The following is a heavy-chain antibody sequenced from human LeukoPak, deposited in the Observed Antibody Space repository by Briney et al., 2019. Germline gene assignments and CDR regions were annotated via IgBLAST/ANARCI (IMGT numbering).Heavy chain of an antibody. CDR1: GYSIISDYY. J-gene: IGHJ4*02. CDR3: ARAPKSIAAAGDY. V-gene: IGHV4-38-2*02. Sequence: SETLSLTCTVSGYSIISDYYWGWIRQPPGKELEWIGSIYHTGTTYYNPSLRSRVTISVDTSKNQFSLKLNSMTAADTAVYYCARAPKSIAAAGDYWGQGTLVTVSS. D-gene: IGHD6-13*01. CDR2: IYHTGTT.